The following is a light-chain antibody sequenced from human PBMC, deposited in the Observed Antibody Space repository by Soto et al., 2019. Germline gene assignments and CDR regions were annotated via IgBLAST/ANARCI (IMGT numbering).Light chain of an antibody. CDR3: QQYIDCPRT. Sequence: EILMAQSPATLSVSPGEGATLSCRASQSVRSNLDWYQQKPGQAPRLLIYGASTRASGIPTRFSGAGSGADFTLTISRLQSEDAAVYFCQQYIDCPRTFGGGTRVEIK. CDR2: GAS. V-gene: IGKV3D-15*01. CDR1: QSVRSN. J-gene: IGKJ4*01.